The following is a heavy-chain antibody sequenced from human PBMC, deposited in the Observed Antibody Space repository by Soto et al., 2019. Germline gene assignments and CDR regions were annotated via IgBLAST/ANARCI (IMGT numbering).Heavy chain of an antibody. D-gene: IGHD3-22*01. V-gene: IGHV3-23*01. CDR2: ISGSVGST. CDR1: GFTFSSYA. J-gene: IGHJ4*02. CDR3: AKCYYYESSHFDY. Sequence: EVQLLESGGGLVQPGGSLRLSCAASGFTFSSYAMSWVRQAPGKGLEWVSAISGSVGSTYYADSVKGRFTISRDNSKNTLYLQMNSLRAEDTAVYYCAKCYYYESSHFDYWGQGTLVTVSS.